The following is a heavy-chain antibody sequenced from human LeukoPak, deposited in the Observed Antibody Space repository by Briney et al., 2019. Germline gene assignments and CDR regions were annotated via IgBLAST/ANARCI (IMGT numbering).Heavy chain of an antibody. J-gene: IGHJ4*02. V-gene: IGHV3-9*01. Sequence: PGGSLRLSCAASGFTFDDYAMHWVRQAPGKGLEWVSGISWNSGSIGYADSVKGRFTISRDNAKNSLYLQMNSLRAEDTALYYCAKDMGLTGTSSDYWGQGTLVTVSS. D-gene: IGHD1-20*01. CDR1: GFTFDDYA. CDR3: AKDMGLTGTSSDY. CDR2: ISWNSGSI.